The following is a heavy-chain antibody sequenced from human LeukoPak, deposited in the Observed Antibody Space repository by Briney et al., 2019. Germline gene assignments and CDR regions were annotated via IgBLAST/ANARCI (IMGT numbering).Heavy chain of an antibody. D-gene: IGHD6-19*01. J-gene: IGHJ4*02. Sequence: ASVKVSCKASGYTFTDYCMHWVRQAPGQGLEWMGWINPNSGGTNYAQKFQGRVTMTRDTSISTAYMELSRLRSDDTAIYYCARLDRPVADIDYWGQGTLVTVSS. CDR3: ARLDRPVADIDY. CDR2: INPNSGGT. CDR1: GYTFTDYC. V-gene: IGHV1-2*02.